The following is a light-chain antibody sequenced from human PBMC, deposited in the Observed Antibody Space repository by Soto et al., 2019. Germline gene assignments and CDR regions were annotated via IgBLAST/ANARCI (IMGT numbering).Light chain of an antibody. CDR3: AAWDDGLNGRYV. J-gene: IGLJ1*01. Sequence: QSVLTQPPSASGTPGQRVTISCSGSSSNIGSNTVNWYQQLPGTAPKLLIYSNNQRPSGVPDRFSGSKSGTSASLAISGLQAEDEADYYCAAWDDGLNGRYVLGTGTKVTVL. CDR1: SSNIGSNT. V-gene: IGLV1-44*01. CDR2: SNN.